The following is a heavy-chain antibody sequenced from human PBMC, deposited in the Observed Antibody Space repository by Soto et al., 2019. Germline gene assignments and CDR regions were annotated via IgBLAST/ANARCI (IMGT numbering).Heavy chain of an antibody. Sequence: GGSPRLSCTTSGFTFSNYAMSWVRQAPGKGLEGVSVITGSGDVSYVTDRFKGRFTVSRDNSKNTLFLEMSSLRADDTAVYFCAKAQEASGNVNSYLDYWGQGIRVTVSS. CDR1: GFTFSNYA. V-gene: IGHV3-23*01. J-gene: IGHJ4*02. D-gene: IGHD2-15*01. CDR2: ITGSGDVS. CDR3: AKAQEASGNVNSYLDY.